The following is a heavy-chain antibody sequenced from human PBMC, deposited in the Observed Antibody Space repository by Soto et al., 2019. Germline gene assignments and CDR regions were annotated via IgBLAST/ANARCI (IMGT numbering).Heavy chain of an antibody. CDR3: AKGPHTTVGWHYYFES. Sequence: PGGSLRLSCVASGFSLANYPLNWVRQTPGKGLEWISYSSPRGDTIYYADSVEGRFTISRDNARNSLSLHMSSLRDEDSALYYCAKGPHTTVGWHYYFESWGQGVPVTVYS. V-gene: IGHV3-48*02. CDR1: GFSLANYP. D-gene: IGHD6-19*01. J-gene: IGHJ4*02. CDR2: SSPRGDTI.